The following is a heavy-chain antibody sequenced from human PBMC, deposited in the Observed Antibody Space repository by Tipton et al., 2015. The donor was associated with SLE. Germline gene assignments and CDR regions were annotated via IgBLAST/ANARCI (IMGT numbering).Heavy chain of an antibody. Sequence: TLSLTCAVYGGSFSGYYWSWIRQPPGKGLEWIGAVNHGGSTNYTPSLKSRVTISLDTSKNQFSLNLRSVTAADTAVYYCARGKISRPSGSYYLASKRFDSWGQGVLVTVSS. J-gene: IGHJ5*01. D-gene: IGHD3-10*01. V-gene: IGHV4-34*01. CDR1: GGSFSGYY. CDR3: ARGKISRPSGSYYLASKRFDS. CDR2: VNHGGST.